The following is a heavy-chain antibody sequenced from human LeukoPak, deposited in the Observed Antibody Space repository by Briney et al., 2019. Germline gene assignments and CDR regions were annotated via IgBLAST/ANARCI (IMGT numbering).Heavy chain of an antibody. D-gene: IGHD5-24*01. V-gene: IGHV1-46*01. CDR3: ARVRDGYNDAYDI. J-gene: IGHJ3*02. Sequence: GASVKVSCKASGYTFSNYNIHWVRQAPGQGLELMGIVNPSGDSTNYAQNFQGRVTMTGDTSTGTVYMELSSLRSEDTAVYYCARVRDGYNDAYDIWGQGTMVTVPS. CDR1: GYTFSNYN. CDR2: VNPSGDST.